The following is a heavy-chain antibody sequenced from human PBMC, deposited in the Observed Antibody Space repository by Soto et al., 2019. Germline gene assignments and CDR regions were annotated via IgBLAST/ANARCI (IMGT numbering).Heavy chain of an antibody. D-gene: IGHD4-17*01. Sequence: ASVKVSCKASGCTFSSYAISWVRQAPGQGLEWMGGIIPIFGTANYAQKFQGRVTITADESTSTAYMELSSLRSEDTAVYYCASRFDYGAYFGSEYWGQGTLVIVSS. V-gene: IGHV1-69*13. CDR1: GCTFSSYA. J-gene: IGHJ4*02. CDR2: IIPIFGTA. CDR3: ASRFDYGAYFGSEY.